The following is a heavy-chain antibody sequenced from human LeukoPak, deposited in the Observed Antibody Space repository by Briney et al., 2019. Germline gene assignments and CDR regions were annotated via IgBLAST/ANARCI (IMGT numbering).Heavy chain of an antibody. V-gene: IGHV4-34*01. CDR1: GGSFSAYY. CDR2: INHSGST. CDR3: AGGESGYSIRDWYFDL. D-gene: IGHD3-3*01. Sequence: SETLSLTCAVYGGSFSAYYWSWIRQPPGKGLEWIGEINHSGSTNYNPSLKSRVTISVDTSKNQFSLKLNSVTAADTAVYYCAGGESGYSIRDWYFDLWGRGTLVTVSS. J-gene: IGHJ2*01.